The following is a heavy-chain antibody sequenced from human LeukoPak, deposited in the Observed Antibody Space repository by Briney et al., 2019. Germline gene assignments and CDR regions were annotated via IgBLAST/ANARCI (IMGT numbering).Heavy chain of an antibody. CDR3: ARGSGSGSYRYRYFDL. V-gene: IGHV4-34*01. CDR2: INHSGST. J-gene: IGHJ2*01. Sequence: TETLSLTCAVYGGSFSAYYWSWIRQPPGKGLEWIGEINHSGSTNYNQSLKSRVTISVDTSKNQFSLKLSSVTAADTAAYYCARGSGSGSYRYRYFDLWGRGTPVTVSS. CDR1: GGSFSAYY. D-gene: IGHD3-10*01.